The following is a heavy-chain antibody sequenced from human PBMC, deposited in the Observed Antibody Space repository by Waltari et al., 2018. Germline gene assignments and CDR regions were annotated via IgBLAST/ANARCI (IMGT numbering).Heavy chain of an antibody. CDR2: IIPIFGTA. J-gene: IGHJ4*02. D-gene: IGHD3-10*01. CDR1: GGTFSSYA. Sequence: QVQLVQSGAEVKKPGSSVKVSCKASGGTFSSYAISWVRQAPGQGLEWMGGIIPIFGTANYAQKFQGRVTITADESTSTAYMELSSLRSEDTAVYYCASEITMVQGVIIGRPDYWGQGTLVTVSS. V-gene: IGHV1-69*13. CDR3: ASEITMVQGVIIGRPDY.